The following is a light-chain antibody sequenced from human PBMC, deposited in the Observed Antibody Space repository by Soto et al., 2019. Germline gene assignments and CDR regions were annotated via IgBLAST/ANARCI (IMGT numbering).Light chain of an antibody. V-gene: IGLV2-14*01. J-gene: IGLJ1*01. CDR1: SSDIGGYDY. CDR3: CSYTRTSNHYL. CDR2: EVR. Sequence: SPGQSITISCTGTSSDIGGYDYVSWYQQRPGKAPKLMIYEVRYRPSGVSNRFSGSKSGNTASLTISGLQAEDEAVYYCCSYTRTSNHYLFGSGTKATVL.